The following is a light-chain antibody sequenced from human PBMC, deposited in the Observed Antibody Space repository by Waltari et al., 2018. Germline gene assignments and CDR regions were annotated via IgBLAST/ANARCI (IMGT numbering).Light chain of an antibody. V-gene: IGKV1-5*03. CDR3: QHYNTYPFT. J-gene: IGKJ3*01. CDR2: KAS. CDR1: QSVSSW. Sequence: DIQMTQSPSTLSASVGDRVTITCRAIQSVSSWLAWYQQQPGKAPKVLSYKASSVEIGVPSRFSGSGSGTEFTLTISSLQPDDFATYYCQHYNTYPFTFGPGTKVDIK.